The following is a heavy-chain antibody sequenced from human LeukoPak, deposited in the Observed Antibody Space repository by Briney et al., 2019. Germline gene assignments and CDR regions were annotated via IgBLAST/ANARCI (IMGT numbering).Heavy chain of an antibody. J-gene: IGHJ4*02. V-gene: IGHV3-73*01. Sequence: GGSLRLSCAASGFTFSGSAMHWVRQASGKGLEWLGRIRSKADSYTTAYAASVKGGFIVSRDDSKNTAYLQMNSLKTEDTAVYYCRAAADLNDYWGQGTLVTVSS. CDR3: RAAADLNDY. CDR2: IRSKADSYTT. D-gene: IGHD6-13*01. CDR1: GFTFSGSA.